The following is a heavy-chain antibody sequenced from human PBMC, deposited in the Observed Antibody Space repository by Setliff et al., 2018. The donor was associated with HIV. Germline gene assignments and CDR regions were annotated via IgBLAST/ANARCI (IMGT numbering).Heavy chain of an antibody. CDR3: AARNSGNPTRHFDY. CDR1: GYSISNGYY. V-gene: IGHV4-38-2*01. J-gene: IGHJ4*02. D-gene: IGHD3-10*01. Sequence: SETLSLTCALSGYSISNGYYWGWIRQPSGKGLEWIGSIYHSGSTFYNPSLRSRVTISVDTSQDQFSLRLTSVTAEDTAVYYCAARNSGNPTRHFDYWGQGTLVTVSS. CDR2: IYHSGST.